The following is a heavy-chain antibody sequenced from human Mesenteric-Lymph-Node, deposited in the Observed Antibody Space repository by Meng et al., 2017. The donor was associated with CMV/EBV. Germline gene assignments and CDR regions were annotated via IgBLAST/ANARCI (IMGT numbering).Heavy chain of an antibody. D-gene: IGHD3-3*01. CDR2: IWYDGSNK. V-gene: IGHV3-33*08. CDR1: GFTFSSYA. Sequence: GESLKISCAASGFTFSSYAMSWVRQAPGKGLEWVAVIWYDGSNKYYADSVKGRFTISRDNSKNTLYLQMNSLRAEDTAVYYCARVKDFWSGYYVADYYYYGMDVWGQGTTVTVSS. CDR3: ARVKDFWSGYYVADYYYYGMDV. J-gene: IGHJ6*02.